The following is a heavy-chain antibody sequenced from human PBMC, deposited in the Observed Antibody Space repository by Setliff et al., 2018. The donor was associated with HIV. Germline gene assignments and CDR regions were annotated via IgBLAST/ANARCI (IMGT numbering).Heavy chain of an antibody. D-gene: IGHD3-16*01. V-gene: IGHV4-61*09. CDR1: GGSIRSGAYY. CDR3: ARGDQLGLDI. CDR2: FYGTAST. J-gene: IGHJ3*02. Sequence: SETLSLTCTVSGGSIRSGAYYWNWIRQSAGKGLEWIGHFYGTASTNYSPSLKSRLTISVDTWENEVSLKLSSVTAADAAIYYCARGDQLGLDIWGQGTKVTVSS.